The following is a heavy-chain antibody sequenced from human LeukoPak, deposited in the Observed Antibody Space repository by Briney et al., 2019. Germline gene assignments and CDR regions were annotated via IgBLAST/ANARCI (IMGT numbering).Heavy chain of an antibody. J-gene: IGHJ5*02. CDR1: GFTFSSYA. CDR2: ISGSGGST. Sequence: GGSLRLSCAASGFTFSSYAMSWVRQAPGKGLEWVSAISGSGGSTYYADSVKGRFTISRDNAKNSLYLQMNSLRAEDTAVYYCARDRDFTAMVPNWFDPWGQGTLVTVSS. CDR3: ARDRDFTAMVPNWFDP. D-gene: IGHD5-18*01. V-gene: IGHV3-23*01.